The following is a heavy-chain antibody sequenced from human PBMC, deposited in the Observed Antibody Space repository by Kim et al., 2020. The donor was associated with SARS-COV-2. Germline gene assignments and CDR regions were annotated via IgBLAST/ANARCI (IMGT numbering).Heavy chain of an antibody. V-gene: IGHV4-39*01. CDR1: GDSVRGNGYY. D-gene: IGHD1-20*01. CDR2: VEYSGST. Sequence: SETLSLTCTVSGDSVRGNGYYWGWLRQPPGKGLEWIGSVEYSGSTYYSPSIKSRITMSLDSSENQFALELTSVTAADAPDYYCAKMIYYNRPCVDPCVQG. CDR3: AKMIYYNRPCVDP. J-gene: IGHJ5*02.